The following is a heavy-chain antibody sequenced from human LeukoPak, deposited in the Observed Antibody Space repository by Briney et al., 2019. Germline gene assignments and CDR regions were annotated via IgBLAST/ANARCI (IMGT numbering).Heavy chain of an antibody. D-gene: IGHD6-6*01. CDR2: ISGSGTST. V-gene: IGHV3-23*01. J-gene: IGHJ6*02. Sequence: PGGSLRLSCAASGFTFSNYAMSWVRQAPGTGLEWVSSISGSGTSTYYADSVKGRFTISRDNSKNTLYLQMNSLRAEDTAVYYCAKDYGAARALANYYGMDVWGQGTTVTVSS. CDR1: GFTFSNYA. CDR3: AKDYGAARALANYYGMDV.